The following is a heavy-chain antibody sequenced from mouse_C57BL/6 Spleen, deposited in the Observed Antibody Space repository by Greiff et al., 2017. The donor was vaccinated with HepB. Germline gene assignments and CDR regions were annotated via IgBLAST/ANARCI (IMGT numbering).Heavy chain of an antibody. V-gene: IGHV5-6*02. J-gene: IGHJ1*03. Sequence: DVKLVESGGDLVKPGGSLKLSCAASGFTFSSYGMSWVRQTPDKRLEWVATISSGGSYTYYPDSVKGRFTISRDNAKNTLYLQMSSLKSEDTAMYYCARSGGIDWYFDVWGTGTTVTVSS. CDR2: ISSGGSYT. D-gene: IGHD3-1*01. CDR1: GFTFSSYG. CDR3: ARSGGIDWYFDV.